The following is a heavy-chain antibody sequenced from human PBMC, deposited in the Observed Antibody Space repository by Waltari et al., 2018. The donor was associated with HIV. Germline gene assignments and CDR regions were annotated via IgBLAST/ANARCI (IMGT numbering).Heavy chain of an antibody. V-gene: IGHV3-33*01. J-gene: IGHJ6*02. Sequence: QVQLVESGGGVVQPGRSLRLSCAVSGFTFSSYGMHWVRQAPGKGVGGVAVIWYDGSKKYYADSVKGRFTISRDNSKNTLYLQMNSLRDEDTAVYYCARGVHDFYYGMDVWGQGTSVTVSS. CDR1: GFTFSSYG. CDR3: ARGVHDFYYGMDV. CDR2: IWYDGSKK.